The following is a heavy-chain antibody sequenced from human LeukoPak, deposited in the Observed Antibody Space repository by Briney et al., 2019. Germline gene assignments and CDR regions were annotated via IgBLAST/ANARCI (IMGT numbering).Heavy chain of an antibody. Sequence: GASVKVSCKASGYTFTGYYMHWVRQAPGQGLEWMGWINPNSGGTNYAQKFQGRVTMTRDTSISTAYMELSRLRSDDTAVFYCARGRGRSSSQYNAFDVWGQGTMVIVSS. V-gene: IGHV1-2*02. CDR2: INPNSGGT. CDR1: GYTFTGYY. D-gene: IGHD2/OR15-2a*01. CDR3: ARGRGRSSSQYNAFDV. J-gene: IGHJ3*01.